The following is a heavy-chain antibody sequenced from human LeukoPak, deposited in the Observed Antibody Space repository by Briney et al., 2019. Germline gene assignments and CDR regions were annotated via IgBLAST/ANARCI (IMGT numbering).Heavy chain of an antibody. V-gene: IGHV3-7*01. CDR1: GFTFSSYW. Sequence: GGSLRLSCAASGFTFSSYWMSWVRQAPGKGLEWVANIKEGGSEKYYVDSVKGRFTISRDNANNSLYLQMNSLRAEDTAVYYCARDPPGSYYLFDYWGQGTLVTVSS. J-gene: IGHJ4*02. CDR3: ARDPPGSYYLFDY. CDR2: IKEGGSEK. D-gene: IGHD1-26*01.